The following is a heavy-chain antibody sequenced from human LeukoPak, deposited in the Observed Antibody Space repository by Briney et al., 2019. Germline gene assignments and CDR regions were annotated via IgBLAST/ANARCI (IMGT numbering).Heavy chain of an antibody. CDR2: IYYSGST. V-gene: IGHV4-39*07. J-gene: IGHJ5*02. D-gene: IGHD3-10*01. CDR1: GGSISSSSYY. CDR3: ARGVSGSGSYYMDWFDP. Sequence: SETLSLTCTVSGGSISSSSYYWGWIRQPPGKGLEWIGSIYYSGSTYYNPSLKSRVTISVDTSKNQFSLKLSSVTAADTAVYYCARGVSGSGSYYMDWFDPWGQGTLVTVSS.